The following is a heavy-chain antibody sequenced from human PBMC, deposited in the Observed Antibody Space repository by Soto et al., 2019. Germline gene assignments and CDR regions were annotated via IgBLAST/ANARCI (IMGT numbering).Heavy chain of an antibody. D-gene: IGHD6-13*01. CDR3: ARPSWSNYYYYYGMDV. CDR2: IIPIFGTA. CDR1: VGTFSSYA. J-gene: IGHJ6*02. Sequence: QVQLVQSGAEVKKPGSSVKVSCKASVGTFSSYAISWVRQAPGQGLEWMGGIIPIFGTANYAQKFQGRVTITADESTSTAYMELSSLRSEDTAVYYCARPSWSNYYYYYGMDVWGQGTTVTVSS. V-gene: IGHV1-69*01.